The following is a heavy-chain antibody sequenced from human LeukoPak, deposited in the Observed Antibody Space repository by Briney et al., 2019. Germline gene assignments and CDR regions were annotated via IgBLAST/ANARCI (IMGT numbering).Heavy chain of an antibody. CDR1: GVSVSSYY. J-gene: IGHJ3*02. CDR3: ARTSYDSSACFDI. CDR2: IYYGGST. D-gene: IGHD3-3*01. Sequence: PSETLSLTCTISGVSVSSYYWSWIRQPPEKGLEWIGYIYYGGSTNYNPSLKSRVTISIDTSKNQFSLKLSSVTAADTAVYYCARTSYDSSACFDIWGQGTMVTVSS. V-gene: IGHV4-59*02.